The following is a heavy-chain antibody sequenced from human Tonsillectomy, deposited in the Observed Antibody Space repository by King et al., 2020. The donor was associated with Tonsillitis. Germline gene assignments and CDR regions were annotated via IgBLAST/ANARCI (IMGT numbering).Heavy chain of an antibody. Sequence: VQLVESGGGLVQPGGSLRFSCAASGFSFSSYWMSWVRQAPGKGLEWVANIKQDGSEKYYVDSVKGRFTISRDNAKNSLYLQMNSLRAEDTAVYYCAREVEYCSGGSCYSRYYGMDVWGQGTTVTVSS. J-gene: IGHJ6*02. CDR3: AREVEYCSGGSCYSRYYGMDV. CDR1: GFSFSSYW. V-gene: IGHV3-7*01. CDR2: IKQDGSEK. D-gene: IGHD2-15*01.